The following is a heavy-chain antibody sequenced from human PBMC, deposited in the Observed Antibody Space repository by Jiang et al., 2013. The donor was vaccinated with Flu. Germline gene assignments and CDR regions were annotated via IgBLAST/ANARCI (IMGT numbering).Heavy chain of an antibody. Sequence: GPGLVKPSETLSLTCTVSGGSVSSGRYYWTWIRQPPGRGLEWIGYIYVGGSTSYNPSLKSRVTLSIDTSKNPFSLNLTSVTAADTALYFCARESRGIGDWFDPWGQGTLVTVSS. J-gene: IGHJ5*02. CDR3: ARESRGIGDWFDP. V-gene: IGHV4-61*03. D-gene: IGHD1-26*01. CDR1: GGSVSSGRYY. CDR2: IYVGGST.